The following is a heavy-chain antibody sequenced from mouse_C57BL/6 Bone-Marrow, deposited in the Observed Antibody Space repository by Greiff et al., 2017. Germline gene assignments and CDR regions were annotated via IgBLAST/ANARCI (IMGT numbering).Heavy chain of an antibody. CDR1: GYTFTSYW. V-gene: IGHV1-55*01. Sequence: VQLQQSGAELVKPGASVKMSCKASGYTFTSYWITWVKQRPGQGLEWIGDIYPGSGSTNYNEKFKSKATLTVDTSSSTAYMQLSSLTSEDSAVYYCARSPLYYYGSSYFDVWGTGTTVTVSA. J-gene: IGHJ1*03. CDR3: ARSPLYYYGSSYFDV. D-gene: IGHD1-1*01. CDR2: IYPGSGST.